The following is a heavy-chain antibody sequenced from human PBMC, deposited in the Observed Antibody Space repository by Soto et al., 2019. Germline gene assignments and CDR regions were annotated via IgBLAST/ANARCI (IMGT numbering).Heavy chain of an antibody. CDR1: GGSLSDYF. CDR3: ARGGTGYCSGGSCETYYYYYGMDV. D-gene: IGHD2-15*01. J-gene: IGHJ6*02. Sequence: SETLSLTCVVSGGSLSDYFWSWIRQPPGMALEWTGEINHLGSINYNPSLKSRVTMSVDTSKNQFSLTLNSVTAADTAVYYCARGGTGYCSGGSCETYYYYYGMDVWGQGTTVTVSS. CDR2: INHLGSI. V-gene: IGHV4-34*01.